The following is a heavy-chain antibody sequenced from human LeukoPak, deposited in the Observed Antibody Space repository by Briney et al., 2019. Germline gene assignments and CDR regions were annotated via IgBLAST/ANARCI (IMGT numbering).Heavy chain of an antibody. Sequence: SQTLSLTCTVSGGSISSGDYYWSWIRQPPGKGLEWIGYIYYSGSTNYNPSLKSRVTISADTSKNQFSLKLSSVTAADTAVYYCARGPRIAAAGTGVNYWGQGTLVTVSS. D-gene: IGHD6-13*01. J-gene: IGHJ4*02. CDR1: GGSISSGDYY. CDR2: IYYSGST. V-gene: IGHV4-61*08. CDR3: ARGPRIAAAGTGVNY.